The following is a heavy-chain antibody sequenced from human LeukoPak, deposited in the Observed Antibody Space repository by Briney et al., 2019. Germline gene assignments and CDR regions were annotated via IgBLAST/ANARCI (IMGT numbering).Heavy chain of an antibody. CDR2: ITNTLGI. J-gene: IGHJ4*02. CDR3: ARDHLWFGDFDS. Sequence: GGSLRLSCAASGFTFSAYSMNWVRQAPGKGLEWITHITNTLGISYAASVKGRFTISRDNAKNSLFLQMNSLRAEDTAVYYCARDHLWFGDFDSWGQGTLVTVSS. D-gene: IGHD3-10*01. CDR1: GFTFSAYS. V-gene: IGHV3-48*04.